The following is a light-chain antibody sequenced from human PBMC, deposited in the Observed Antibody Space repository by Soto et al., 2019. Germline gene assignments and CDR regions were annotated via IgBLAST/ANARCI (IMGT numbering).Light chain of an antibody. V-gene: IGLV1-40*01. CDR2: XXX. J-gene: IGLJ1*01. CDR3: QSYDSSLSGYV. CDR1: SSNIGAGYD. Sequence: QSVLTQSPSVSGAPGQRVTISCTGSSSNIGAGYDVHWYQQLPGTAXXXXIXXXXXXXSGVTDRFSGSKSGTSASLAVTGLRAEDEADYYCQSYDSSLSGYVFGTGTKVTVL.